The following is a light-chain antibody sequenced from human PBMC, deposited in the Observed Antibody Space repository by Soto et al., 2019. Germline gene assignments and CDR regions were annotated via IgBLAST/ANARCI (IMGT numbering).Light chain of an antibody. V-gene: IGLV4-69*01. CDR1: SGHGSYA. J-gene: IGLJ2*01. CDR3: QTWGTGVV. Sequence: QPVLTQSPSASASLGASVKLTCTLSSGHGSYAIAWHQQQPEKGPRYLMKLNSDGSHSKGDGIPDRFSGSSSGAERYLTISRLQSEDEADYYCQTWGTGVVFGGGTKVTVL. CDR2: LNSDGSH.